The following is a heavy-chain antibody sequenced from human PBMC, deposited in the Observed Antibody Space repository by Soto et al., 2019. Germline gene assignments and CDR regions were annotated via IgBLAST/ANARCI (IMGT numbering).Heavy chain of an antibody. V-gene: IGHV1-69*13. D-gene: IGHD3-3*01. CDR3: ARGRDTIFGVVPPTYGMDV. J-gene: IGHJ6*02. Sequence: SVKVSCKASGGTFSSYAISWVRQAPGQGLEWMGGIIPIFGTANYAQKFQGRVTITADESTSTAYMELSSLRSEDTAVYYCARGRDTIFGVVPPTYGMDVWGQGTTVTV. CDR1: GGTFSSYA. CDR2: IIPIFGTA.